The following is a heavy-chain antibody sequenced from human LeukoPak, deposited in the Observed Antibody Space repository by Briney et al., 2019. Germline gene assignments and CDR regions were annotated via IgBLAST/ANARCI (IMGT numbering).Heavy chain of an antibody. CDR3: AKDGLWFGIDY. CDR1: GFTFSSYA. V-gene: IGHV3-23*01. Sequence: GGSLRLSCAASGFTFSSYAMSWVRQAPGKGLEWVSAISGSSCSTYYADSVKGRFTISRDNSKNTLYLQMNSLRAEDTAVYYCAKDGLWFGIDYWGQGTLVTVSS. CDR2: ISGSSCST. J-gene: IGHJ4*02. D-gene: IGHD3-10*01.